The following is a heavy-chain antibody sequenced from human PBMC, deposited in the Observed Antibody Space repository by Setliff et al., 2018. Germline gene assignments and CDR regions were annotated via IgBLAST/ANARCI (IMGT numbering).Heavy chain of an antibody. D-gene: IGHD1-1*01. CDR3: ARVGTGMDV. Sequence: PGGSLRLSCAVSGFTFSSYGMHWVRQAPGKGLEWVSYISSNGGSTYYANSVKGRFTISRDNSKNTLYLQMGSLRAEDMAVYYCARVGTGMDVWGQGTTVTVSS. V-gene: IGHV3-64*01. CDR2: ISSNGGST. CDR1: GFTFSSYG. J-gene: IGHJ6*02.